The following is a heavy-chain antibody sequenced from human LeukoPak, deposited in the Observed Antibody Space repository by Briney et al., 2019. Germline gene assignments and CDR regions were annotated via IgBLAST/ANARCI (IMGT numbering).Heavy chain of an antibody. D-gene: IGHD3-10*01. Sequence: SETLSLICIVSGDSISTYYWSWIRQPPGKGLEWIGYIYYSGSTNYNPSLKSRVTISVDTSKNQFSLKLSSVTAADTAVYYCARSPRFGELLTIDYWGQGTLVTVSS. CDR3: ARSPRFGELLTIDY. J-gene: IGHJ4*02. V-gene: IGHV4-59*01. CDR1: GDSISTYY. CDR2: IYYSGST.